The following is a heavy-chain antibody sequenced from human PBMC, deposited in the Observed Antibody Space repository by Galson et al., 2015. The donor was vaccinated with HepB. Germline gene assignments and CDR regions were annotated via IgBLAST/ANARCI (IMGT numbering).Heavy chain of an antibody. Sequence: LSLTCAVSGGSISSGDYSWSWIRQPPGKGLEWIGFIYHSGSTYYSPSLKSRVTMSIDRSKSQFSLKLSSVTAADTAVYYRARLDSGGFDPWGQGTLVTVSS. V-gene: IGHV4-30-2*01. CDR1: GGSISSGDYS. J-gene: IGHJ5*02. D-gene: IGHD4-17*01. CDR2: IYHSGST. CDR3: ARLDSGGFDP.